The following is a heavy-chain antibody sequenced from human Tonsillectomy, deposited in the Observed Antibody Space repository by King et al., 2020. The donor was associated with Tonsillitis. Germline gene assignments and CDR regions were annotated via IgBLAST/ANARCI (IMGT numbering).Heavy chain of an antibody. CDR2: TYYRSKWYN. Sequence: VQLQQSGPGLVKPSQTLSLTCAISGDSVSSNSAAWNWIRQSPSRGLEWLGRTYYRSKWYNDYAVSVKSRITINPDTSKNQFSLQLNSVTPEDTAVYYCARIPTPDVDTDMVSDAFDIWGQGTMVTVSS. D-gene: IGHD5-18*01. CDR3: ARIPTPDVDTDMVSDAFDI. V-gene: IGHV6-1*01. CDR1: GDSVSSNSAA. J-gene: IGHJ3*02.